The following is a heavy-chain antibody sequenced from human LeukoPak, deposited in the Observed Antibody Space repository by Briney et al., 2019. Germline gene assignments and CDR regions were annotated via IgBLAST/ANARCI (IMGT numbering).Heavy chain of an antibody. CDR3: AKSTGYSTTGRDFDS. CDR2: INLSGGST. J-gene: IGHJ4*02. V-gene: IGHV1-46*01. D-gene: IGHD6-13*01. CDR1: GYTFTSYY. Sequence: ASVKVSCKASGYTFTSYYMHWVRRAPGQGLEWMGIINLSGGSTSYAQKFQGRVTMTRDTSTSTVYMELSSLRSEDTAVYYCAKSTGYSTTGRDFDSWGRGTLVTVSS.